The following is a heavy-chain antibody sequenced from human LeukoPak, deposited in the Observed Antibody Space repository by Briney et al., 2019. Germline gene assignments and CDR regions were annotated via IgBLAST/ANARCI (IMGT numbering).Heavy chain of an antibody. Sequence: ASVKVSCKASGYTFTNYGISWVRQAPGQGLEWMGWISAYNGDTNYAQKLQGRVTMTTDTSTSTAYMELRSLRSDDTAVYYCARDGRYYYDSSGYSNWFDPWSQGTLVTVSS. CDR1: GYTFTNYG. V-gene: IGHV1-18*01. CDR2: ISAYNGDT. D-gene: IGHD3-22*01. J-gene: IGHJ5*02. CDR3: ARDGRYYYDSSGYSNWFDP.